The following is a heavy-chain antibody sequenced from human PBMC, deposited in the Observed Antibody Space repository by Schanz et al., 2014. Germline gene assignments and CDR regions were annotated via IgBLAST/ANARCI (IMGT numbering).Heavy chain of an antibody. CDR3: ARARYTGYDCSGY. Sequence: QVQLVQSGSELKKPGASVKVSCKASGYFFSSYGISWVRQAPGQGLEWMERINPNNGAANVAFEFQGRVTLTRDTSISTAYLDLRRLTSDDTATYFCARARYTGYDCSGYWGQGTLLIVSS. CDR1: GYFFSSYG. D-gene: IGHD5-12*01. CDR2: INPNNGAA. J-gene: IGHJ4*02. V-gene: IGHV1-2*06.